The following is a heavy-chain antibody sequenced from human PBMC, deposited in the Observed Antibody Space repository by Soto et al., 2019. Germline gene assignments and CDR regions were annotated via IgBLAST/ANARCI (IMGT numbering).Heavy chain of an antibody. J-gene: IGHJ4*02. V-gene: IGHV1-69*01. D-gene: IGHD1-26*01. CDR2: IIPNFGTA. CDR3: ARVEGATTARRFTYFDY. CDR1: GGTFSSYP. Sequence: VQLVESGAEVKKPGSSVKVSCKASGGTFSSYPISWVRQAPGQGLEWMGGIIPNFGTANYAQKFQGRVTITADESTSTAYMELSSLRSDDTAVYYCARVEGATTARRFTYFDYWGQGTLVTVSS.